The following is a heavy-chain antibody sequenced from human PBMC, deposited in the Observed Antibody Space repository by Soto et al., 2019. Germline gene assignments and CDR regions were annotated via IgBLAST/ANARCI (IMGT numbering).Heavy chain of an antibody. CDR3: AREEGGSPFDY. D-gene: IGHD1-26*01. J-gene: IGHJ4*02. V-gene: IGHV3-23*01. CDR2: MSGTSDDT. CDR1: GFMFSAYA. Sequence: EVHLLESGGGLVQPGGSLRLSCAASGFMFSAYAMHWVRQAPGQGLEWVSSMSGTSDDTYYADSVKGRFTVSRDSSTDTLYLQLNSLRAEDTALYFCAREEGGSPFDYWGQGTLVIVSS.